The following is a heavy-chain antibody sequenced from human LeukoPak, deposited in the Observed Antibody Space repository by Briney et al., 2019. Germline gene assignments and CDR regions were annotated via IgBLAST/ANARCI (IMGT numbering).Heavy chain of an antibody. V-gene: IGHV1-69*04. CDR2: IIPILGIA. J-gene: IGHJ6*02. CDR1: GGTFSSYA. CDR3: ARSHVDTAMDYGMDV. Sequence: GSSVKVSCKASGGTFSSYAISWVRQAPGQGLEWMGRIIPILGIANYAQKFQGRVTITADKSTSTAYMELSSLRSEDTAVYYCARSHVDTAMDYGMDVWGQGTTVTVSS. D-gene: IGHD5-18*01.